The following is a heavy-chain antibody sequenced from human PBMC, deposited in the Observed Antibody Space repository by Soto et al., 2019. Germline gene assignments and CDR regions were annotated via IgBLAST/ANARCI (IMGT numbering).Heavy chain of an antibody. Sequence: QVHLEQSGAEVKKPGASVKVTCKASDYTFYNFGIAWVRQAPGQGLEWMGWISTYNDHTNYAQRFQGRVTMTTDTSARTASMELRSTRPDDTAVYYCARLPTSGYHTHYYYGMDVWGQGTTVTVSS. V-gene: IGHV1-18*01. CDR1: DYTFYNFG. CDR2: ISTYNDHT. J-gene: IGHJ6*02. D-gene: IGHD5-12*01. CDR3: ARLPTSGYHTHYYYGMDV.